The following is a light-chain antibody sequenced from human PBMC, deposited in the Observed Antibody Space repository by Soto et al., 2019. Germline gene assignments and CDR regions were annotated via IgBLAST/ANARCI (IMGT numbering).Light chain of an antibody. V-gene: IGKV3-20*01. CDR3: QQHGISHIT. Sequence: EIVLTQSPGTLSLSPWEIATLSCRASQSVTSTSLAWYQQKPGQAPRLLMYGASSRATGTPDRISGGGSGTDFTLTISRLEPEDFAVYYCQQHGISHITFGQGTRLEIK. J-gene: IGKJ5*01. CDR1: QSVTSTS. CDR2: GAS.